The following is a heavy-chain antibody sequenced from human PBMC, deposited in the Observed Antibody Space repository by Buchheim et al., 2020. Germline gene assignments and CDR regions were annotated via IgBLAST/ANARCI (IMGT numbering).Heavy chain of an antibody. D-gene: IGHD3-10*01. V-gene: IGHV4-4*02. CDR2: VYQSGSA. CDR1: GGSIGNTHW. Sequence: QVQLQESGPGLVKPSGTLSLTCAVSGGSIGNTHWWSWFRQSPGKGLEWIGEVYQSGSANYNPSLRSRVPISGDKSKNQFSLTLSSVTAADTAIYYCARAMVRGAFDYWGQGTL. J-gene: IGHJ4*02. CDR3: ARAMVRGAFDY.